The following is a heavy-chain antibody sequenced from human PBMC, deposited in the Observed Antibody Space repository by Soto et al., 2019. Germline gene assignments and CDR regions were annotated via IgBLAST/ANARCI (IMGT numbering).Heavy chain of an antibody. V-gene: IGHV4-31*03. CDR1: GGSISSGGYY. D-gene: IGHD2-2*01. Sequence: SETLSLTSPVSGGSISSGGYYWSWIRQHPGKGLEWIGYIYYSGSTYYNPSLKSRVTISVDTSKNQFSLKLSSVTAADTAVYYCAGDCSSTSCYLYGYYGMDVWGQGTTVTVSS. CDR2: IYYSGST. CDR3: AGDCSSTSCYLYGYYGMDV. J-gene: IGHJ6*02.